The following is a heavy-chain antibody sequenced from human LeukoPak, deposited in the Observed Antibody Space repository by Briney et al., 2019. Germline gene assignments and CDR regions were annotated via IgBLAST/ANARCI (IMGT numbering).Heavy chain of an antibody. CDR1: GGSTSSGSYY. V-gene: IGHV4-61*02. J-gene: IGHJ6*03. CDR3: ASSSWNYYYYYMDV. Sequence: SETLSLTCTVSGGSTSSGSYYWSWIRQPAGKGLEWIGRIYTSGSTNYNPSLKSRVTISVDTSKNQFSLKLSSVTAADTAVYYCASSSWNYYYYYMDVWGKGTTVTVSS. CDR2: IYTSGST. D-gene: IGHD2-2*01.